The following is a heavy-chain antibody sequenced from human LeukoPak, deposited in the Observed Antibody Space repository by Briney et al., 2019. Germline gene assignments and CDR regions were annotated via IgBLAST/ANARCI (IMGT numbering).Heavy chain of an antibody. D-gene: IGHD3-10*01. J-gene: IGHJ4*02. CDR2: ISYDGSNK. CDR1: GFTFSSYG. V-gene: IGHV3-30*04. Sequence: GRSLRLSCAASGFTFSSYGMDWVRQAPGKGLGWVAVISYDGSNKYYADSVKGRFTISRDNSKSTLYLQMNSLRAEDTAVYYCARSRITMVQGVIADWGQGTLVTVSS. CDR3: ARSRITMVQGVIAD.